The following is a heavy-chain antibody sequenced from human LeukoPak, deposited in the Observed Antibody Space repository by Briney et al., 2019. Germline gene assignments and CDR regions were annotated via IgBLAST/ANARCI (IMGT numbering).Heavy chain of an antibody. D-gene: IGHD6-6*01. Sequence: PSGTLSLTCAVSGGSISSSNWWSWVRQPPGKGLEWIGEIYHSGSTNYNPSLKSRVTISVDKSKNQFSLKLSSVTAADTAVYYCARGEAAPLGYYYYYMDVWGKGTTVTVSS. V-gene: IGHV4-4*02. CDR1: GGSISSSNW. CDR2: IYHSGST. CDR3: ARGEAAPLGYYYYYMDV. J-gene: IGHJ6*03.